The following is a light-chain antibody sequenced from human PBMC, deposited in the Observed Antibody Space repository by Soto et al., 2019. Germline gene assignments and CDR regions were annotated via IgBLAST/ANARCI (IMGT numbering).Light chain of an antibody. V-gene: IGLV2-8*01. CDR3: SSYAGSNNFV. CDR1: SSDVGYYDY. Sequence: QSALTQPPSASGFPGQSVTISCTGTSSDVGYYDYVSWYQQHPGKAPKLVIYEVTKRPSGVPDRVSASKSGNTASLTGSGLRAEDEADYYCSSYAGSNNFVFGSGTNVTVL. J-gene: IGLJ1*01. CDR2: EVT.